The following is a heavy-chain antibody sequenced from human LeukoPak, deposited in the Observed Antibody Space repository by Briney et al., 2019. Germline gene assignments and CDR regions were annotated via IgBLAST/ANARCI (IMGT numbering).Heavy chain of an antibody. CDR3: ARDTAVAGSRYFDY. CDR2: IYYSGST. D-gene: IGHD6-19*01. CDR1: GGSISSSSYY. Sequence: SETLSLTCTVSGGSISSSSYYWGWIRQPPGKGLEWIGYIYYSGSTYYNPSLKSRVTISVDTSKNQFSLKLSSVTAADTAVYYCARDTAVAGSRYFDYWGQGTLVTVSS. V-gene: IGHV4-31*03. J-gene: IGHJ4*02.